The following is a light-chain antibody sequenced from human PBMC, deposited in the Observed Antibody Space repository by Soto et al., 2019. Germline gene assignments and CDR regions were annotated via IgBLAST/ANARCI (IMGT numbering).Light chain of an antibody. CDR1: SSDVGGYNY. CDR3: SSYTSSSTRV. CDR2: EVS. V-gene: IGLV2-14*01. Sequence: QSALTQPASVSGSPGQSITISCTGTSSDVGGYNYVSWYQQHPGKAPKLMIYEVSNRPSGVSNRFSGSKSGNTASLTISGLKADDAADYYCSSYTSSSTRVFGGGTKLTVL. J-gene: IGLJ3*02.